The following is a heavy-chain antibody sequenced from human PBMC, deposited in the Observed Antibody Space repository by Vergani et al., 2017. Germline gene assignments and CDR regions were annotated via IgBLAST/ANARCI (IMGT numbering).Heavy chain of an antibody. CDR3: ARGGMRYCSSTSCPSFDY. Sequence: QVQLQESGPGLVKPSETLSLTCTVSGGSISSYYWSWIRQPPGKGLEWIGYIYYSGSNNYNPSLKSRVTISVDTSKNQFSLKLSSVTAADTAVYYCARGGMRYCSSTSCPSFDYWGQGTLVTVSS. V-gene: IGHV4-59*01. J-gene: IGHJ4*02. CDR2: IYYSGSN. D-gene: IGHD2-2*01. CDR1: GGSISSYY.